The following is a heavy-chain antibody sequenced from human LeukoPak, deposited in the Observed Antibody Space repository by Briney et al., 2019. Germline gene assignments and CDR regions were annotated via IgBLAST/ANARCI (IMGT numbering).Heavy chain of an antibody. CDR3: ARNIPARPQDY. CDR1: GGSISSGNYY. D-gene: IGHD6-6*01. V-gene: IGHV4-61*02. CDR2: IYTSGST. Sequence: SQTLSLTCTVPGGSISSGNYYWSWIRQPAGKGLEWIGRIYTSGSTNYNPSLKSRVTIPVDTSKNQFSLKLSSVTAADTAVYYCARNIPARPQDYWGQGTLVTVSS. J-gene: IGHJ4*02.